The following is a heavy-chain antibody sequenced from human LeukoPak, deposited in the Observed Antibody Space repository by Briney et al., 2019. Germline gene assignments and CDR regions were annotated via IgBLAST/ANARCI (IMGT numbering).Heavy chain of an antibody. CDR3: ARLITTVTTPLNY. V-gene: IGHV5-51*01. J-gene: IGHJ4*02. Sequence: GESLRISCKGSGYSFTSYWIGWVRQMPGKGLEWMGIIYPGDSDTRYSPPFQGQVTISADKSISTAYLQWSSLKASDTAMYYCARLITTVTTPLNYWGQGTLVTVSS. CDR2: IYPGDSDT. CDR1: GYSFTSYW. D-gene: IGHD4-17*01.